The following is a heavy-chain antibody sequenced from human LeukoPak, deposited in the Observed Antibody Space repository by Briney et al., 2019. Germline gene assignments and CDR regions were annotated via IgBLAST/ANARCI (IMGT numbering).Heavy chain of an antibody. J-gene: IGHJ6*02. CDR1: GFTFSSYS. Sequence: GGSLRLSCAASGFTFSSYSMNWVRQAPGKGLEWVSSISSSSSYIYYADSVKGRFTISGDNAKNSLYLQMNSLRAEDTAVYYCARERPYYYDMDVWGQGTTVTVSS. CDR2: ISSSSSYI. V-gene: IGHV3-21*01. CDR3: ARERPYYYDMDV.